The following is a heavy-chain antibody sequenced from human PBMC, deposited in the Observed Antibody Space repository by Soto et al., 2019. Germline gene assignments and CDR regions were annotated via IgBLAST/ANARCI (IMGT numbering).Heavy chain of an antibody. CDR3: ARTVPAAVDY. CDR2: IKQDGSEK. Sequence: GGSLRLSCAASGFSFSIYWMCWVRQAPGKGLEWVANIKQDGSEKYYVDSVKGRFTISRDNAKNSLYLQMNSLRAEDTAVYYCARTVPAAVDYWGQGTLVTVSS. D-gene: IGHD2-2*01. V-gene: IGHV3-7*03. CDR1: GFSFSIYW. J-gene: IGHJ4*02.